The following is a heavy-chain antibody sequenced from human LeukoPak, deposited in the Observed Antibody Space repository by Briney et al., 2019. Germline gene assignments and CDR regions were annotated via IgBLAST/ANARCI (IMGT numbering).Heavy chain of an antibody. V-gene: IGHV4-39*01. CDR2: IYYSGST. J-gene: IGHJ4*02. Sequence: SETLSLTCTVSGGSIISSTYYWGWIRQPPGKGLEWIGSIYYSGSTYYNPSLKSRVTISADTSKNQFSLKLSSVTAADTAVYYCARKRLFCTNGVCYYYFDYWGQGTLVTVSS. CDR3: ARKRLFCTNGVCYYYFDY. CDR1: GGSIISSTYY. D-gene: IGHD2-8*01.